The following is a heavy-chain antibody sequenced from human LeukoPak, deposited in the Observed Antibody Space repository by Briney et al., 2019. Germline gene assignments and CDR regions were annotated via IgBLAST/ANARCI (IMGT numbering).Heavy chain of an antibody. D-gene: IGHD1-26*01. CDR1: GYTFSSHG. Sequence: GGSLRLSCATSGYTFSSHGLHWVRQAPGKGLECVASIRHDGGDKYYSESVKGRFTISKDDTKNRLFLYMNSLRPEDTAVYYCVRWSGTYPLYYLDYWGQGTLVTVSS. CDR2: IRHDGGDK. V-gene: IGHV3-30*02. CDR3: VRWSGTYPLYYLDY. J-gene: IGHJ4*02.